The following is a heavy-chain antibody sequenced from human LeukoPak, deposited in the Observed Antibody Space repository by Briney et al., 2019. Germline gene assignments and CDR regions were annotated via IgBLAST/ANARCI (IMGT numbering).Heavy chain of an antibody. J-gene: IGHJ4*02. Sequence: GGSLRLSCAASGFTFSSYGMHWVRQAPGKGLEWVAVISYDGSNKYYANSVKGRFTISRDNSKNTLYPQMNSLRAEDTAVYYCAKSAGSSWSRPDYWGQGTLVTVSS. D-gene: IGHD6-13*01. CDR3: AKSAGSSWSRPDY. CDR2: ISYDGSNK. V-gene: IGHV3-30*18. CDR1: GFTFSSYG.